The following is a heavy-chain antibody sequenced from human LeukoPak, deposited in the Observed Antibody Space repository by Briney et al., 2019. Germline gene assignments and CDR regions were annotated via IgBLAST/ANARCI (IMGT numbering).Heavy chain of an antibody. CDR1: GGSISSGSYY. D-gene: IGHD5-12*01. CDR2: IYHSGST. V-gene: IGHV4-39*07. Sequence: PSETLSLTCTVSGGSISSGSYYWSWIRQPAGKGLEWIGSIYHSGSTYYNPSLKSRVTISVDTSKNQFSLKLSSVTAADTAVYYCARESRDLNSGYDASPWGQGTLVTVSS. CDR3: ARESRDLNSGYDASP. J-gene: IGHJ5*02.